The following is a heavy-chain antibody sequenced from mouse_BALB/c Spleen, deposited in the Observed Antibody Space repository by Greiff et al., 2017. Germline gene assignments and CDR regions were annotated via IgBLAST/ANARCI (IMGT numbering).Heavy chain of an antibody. V-gene: IGHV1-80*01. CDR3: APGSCYSYYYAMDY. Sequence: VQLQQSGAELVRPGSSVKISCKASGYAFSSYWMNWVKQRPGQGLEWIGQIYPGDGDTNYNGKFKGKATLTADKSSSTAYMQLSSLTSEDSAVYFCAPGSCYSYYYAMDYWGQGTSVTVSA. CDR2: IYPGDGDT. CDR1: GYAFSSYW. D-gene: IGHD1-1*01. J-gene: IGHJ4*01.